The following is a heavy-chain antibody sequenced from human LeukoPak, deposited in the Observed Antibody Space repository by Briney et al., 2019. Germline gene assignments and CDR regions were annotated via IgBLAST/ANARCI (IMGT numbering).Heavy chain of an antibody. V-gene: IGHV1-18*01. CDR1: GGTFSSYA. Sequence: ASVKVSCKASGGTFSSYAISWVRQAPGQGLEWMGWISAYNGDTNDAQKFQGRVTMTTETSTSTAYMELRSLRSDDTAVYYCARVQMVRGVLIPEYFQHWGQGTLVTVSS. J-gene: IGHJ1*01. CDR3: ARVQMVRGVLIPEYFQH. CDR2: ISAYNGDT. D-gene: IGHD3-10*01.